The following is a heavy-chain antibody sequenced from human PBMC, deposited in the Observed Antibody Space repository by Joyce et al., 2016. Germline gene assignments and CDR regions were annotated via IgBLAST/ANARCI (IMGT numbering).Heavy chain of an antibody. CDR2: IKQDGMEK. J-gene: IGHJ4*02. CDR1: GFTFSTYW. D-gene: IGHD3-10*01. V-gene: IGHV3-7*01. CDR3: ARGQDFYGSGSQPLDC. Sequence: EVQLVESGGGLVQPGGSLRLSCAASGFTFSTYWMSWVRQAPGKGLEWVANIKQDGMEKYYVDSVKGRFTIARDNAKNSLYLQMNSLRVEDTAVYYCARGQDFYGSGSQPLDCWGQGTLVTVSS.